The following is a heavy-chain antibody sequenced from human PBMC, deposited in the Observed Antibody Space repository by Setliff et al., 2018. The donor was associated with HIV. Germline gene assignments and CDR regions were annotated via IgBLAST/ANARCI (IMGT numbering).Heavy chain of an antibody. V-gene: IGHV4-39*01. CDR1: GGSISGSDYY. Sequence: PSETLSLTCTVSGGSISGSDYYWGWIRQPPGKGLEWIGTIYDSGSTYYNPSLKSRVTISVDTSKNQFSLKLSSVTAADTTVYYCARHSGLGGYYSPFDYWGPGTLVTVSS. D-gene: IGHD3-22*01. J-gene: IGHJ4*02. CDR2: IYDSGST. CDR3: ARHSGLGGYYSPFDY.